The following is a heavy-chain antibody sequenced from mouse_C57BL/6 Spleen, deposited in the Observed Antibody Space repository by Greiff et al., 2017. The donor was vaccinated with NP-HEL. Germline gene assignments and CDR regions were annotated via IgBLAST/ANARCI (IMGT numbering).Heavy chain of an antibody. J-gene: IGHJ4*01. D-gene: IGHD2-4*01. CDR2: IYPGSGST. CDR1: GYTFTSYW. Sequence: QVHLQQPGAELVKPGASVKMSCKASGYTFTSYWITWVKQRPGQGLEWIGDIYPGSGSTNYNEKFKSKATLTVDTSSSTAYMQLSSLTSEDSAVYYCARYDYPYYAMDYWGQGTSVTVSS. CDR3: ARYDYPYYAMDY. V-gene: IGHV1-55*01.